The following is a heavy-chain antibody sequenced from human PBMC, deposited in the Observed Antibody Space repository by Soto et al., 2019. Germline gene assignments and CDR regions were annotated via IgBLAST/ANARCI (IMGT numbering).Heavy chain of an antibody. J-gene: IGHJ6*02. CDR2: IYTSGST. D-gene: IGHD6-19*01. Sequence: QVQLQESGPGLVKPSETLSLTCTVSGGSISSYYWSWIRQPAGKGLEWIGRIYTSGSTNYNPSLKSRVPMSVDTSKNQFSLKLSSVTAADTAVYYCARVAAVAGTDYYYGMDVWGQGTTVTVSS. CDR3: ARVAAVAGTDYYYGMDV. V-gene: IGHV4-4*07. CDR1: GGSISSYY.